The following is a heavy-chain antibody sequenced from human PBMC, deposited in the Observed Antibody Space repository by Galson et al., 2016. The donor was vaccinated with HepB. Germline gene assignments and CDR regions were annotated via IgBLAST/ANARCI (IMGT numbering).Heavy chain of an antibody. J-gene: IGHJ4*02. CDR3: GTYLVGHGGTGY. V-gene: IGHV4-61*08. Sequence: SETLSLTCTVSGASLSGGAYHWAWIRQPAGKGLEWLGHTYYGEGNRYNPPPEGRVSISIDTSTNQMSLTLRSVSAADTAVYFCGTYLVGHGGTGYWGQGTPVTVSS. D-gene: IGHD3-16*01. CDR2: TYYGEGN. CDR1: GASLSGGAYH.